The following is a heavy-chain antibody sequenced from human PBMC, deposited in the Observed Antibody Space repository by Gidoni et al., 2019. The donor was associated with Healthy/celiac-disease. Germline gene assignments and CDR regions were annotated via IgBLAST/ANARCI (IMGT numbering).Heavy chain of an antibody. Sequence: QLQLQESGPGLVKPSETLSLTCTVSAGSISSSSYYWGWIRQPPGKGLEWIGSIYYSGSTYYNPSIKSRVTISVDTSKNQFSLKLSSVTAADTAVYYCARNRHDTIFGVVIIGGMDVWGQGTTVTVSS. V-gene: IGHV4-39*01. CDR2: IYYSGST. CDR1: AGSISSSSYY. D-gene: IGHD3-3*01. J-gene: IGHJ6*02. CDR3: ARNRHDTIFGVVIIGGMDV.